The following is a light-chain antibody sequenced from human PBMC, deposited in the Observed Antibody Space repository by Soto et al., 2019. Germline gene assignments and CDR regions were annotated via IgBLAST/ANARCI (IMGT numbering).Light chain of an antibody. J-gene: IGKJ2*01. V-gene: IGKV1-39*01. CDR1: HSISTY. Sequence: DIKLTQSPSSLSASVGDRVPITCRESHSISTYLNWYQQKPGKAPSLLIYTTSILQSGVPSRFSGSGSGTDFTLTIGGLQPADFAIYYCKQSYSSPYTFGLGTKVQIK. CDR3: KQSYSSPYT. CDR2: TTS.